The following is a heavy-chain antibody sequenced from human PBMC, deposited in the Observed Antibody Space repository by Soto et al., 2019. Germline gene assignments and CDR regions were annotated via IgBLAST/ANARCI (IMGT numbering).Heavy chain of an antibody. V-gene: IGHV1-46*01. CDR2: INPSYGNT. Sequence: ASVKVSCKASGYTFTRYYIHWVRQAPGQGPEWMGVINPSYGNTNYAQKFQGRVTMTRDTSTSTLYMELSSLRSEDTAVYFCARDVGLISRLETNYFDYWGQGSLVTVSS. D-gene: IGHD1-26*01. CDR1: GYTFTRYY. CDR3: ARDVGLISRLETNYFDY. J-gene: IGHJ4*02.